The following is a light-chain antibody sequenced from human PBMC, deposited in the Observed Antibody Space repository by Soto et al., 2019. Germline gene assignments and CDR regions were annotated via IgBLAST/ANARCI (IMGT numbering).Light chain of an antibody. CDR1: QSVSGN. V-gene: IGKV3-15*01. J-gene: IGKJ2*01. Sequence: EIVMTQSPATLSVSPGERATLSCRASQSVSGNLAWYQQKPGQAPRLLIYGASTRATGFPARFSGSGSGTEFTLTISSLQSEDFAVYYCHQYNSWPHTFGQGTKLQIK. CDR2: GAS. CDR3: HQYNSWPHT.